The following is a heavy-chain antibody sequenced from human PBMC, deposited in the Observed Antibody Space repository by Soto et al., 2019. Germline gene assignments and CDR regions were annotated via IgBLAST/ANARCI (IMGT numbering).Heavy chain of an antibody. V-gene: IGHV3-21*04. CDR3: ARTKLLPDY. D-gene: IGHD2-15*01. CDR1: GFTFSSYA. Sequence: PGGSLRLSCAASGFTFSSYAMSWVRQAPGKGLEWVSAISSSGSTIYYADSVKGRFTISRDNAKNSLYLQMNSLRAEDTAVYYCARTKLLPDYWGQGTLVTVSS. J-gene: IGHJ4*02. CDR2: ISSSGSTI.